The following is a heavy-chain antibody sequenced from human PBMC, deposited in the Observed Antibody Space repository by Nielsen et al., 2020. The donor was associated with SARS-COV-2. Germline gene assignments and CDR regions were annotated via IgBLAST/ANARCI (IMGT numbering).Heavy chain of an antibody. CDR2: ISSSSSYI. Sequence: GESLKISCAASGFTFSSYSMNWVRQAPGKGLEWVSSISSSSSYIYYADSVKGRFTISRDNAKNSLYLQMNSLRAEDTAVYYCARLLGFDYWGQGTLVTVSS. CDR1: GFTFSSYS. CDR3: ARLLGFDY. D-gene: IGHD2/OR15-2a*01. J-gene: IGHJ4*02. V-gene: IGHV3-21*01.